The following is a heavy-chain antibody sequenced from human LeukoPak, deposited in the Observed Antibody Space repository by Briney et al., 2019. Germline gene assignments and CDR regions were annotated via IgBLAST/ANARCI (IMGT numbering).Heavy chain of an antibody. Sequence: SVKVSCKASGGTFSSYAVTWVRQAPGQGLEWMGGIIPIFGTANYAQKFQGRVTITADKSTSTAYMELSSLRSEDTAVYYCARTPRYYDSSGLIAYYFDYWGQGTLVTVSS. CDR2: IIPIFGTA. CDR1: GGTFSSYA. CDR3: ARTPRYYDSSGLIAYYFDY. J-gene: IGHJ4*02. V-gene: IGHV1-69*06. D-gene: IGHD3-22*01.